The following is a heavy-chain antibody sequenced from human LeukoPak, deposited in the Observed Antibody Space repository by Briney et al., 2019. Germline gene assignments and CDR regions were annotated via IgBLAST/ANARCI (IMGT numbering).Heavy chain of an antibody. Sequence: GGSLRLSCTASGFTFSGAWMTWVRQAPGKGLEWVANIREDGTEKNYVDSVKGRFTISRDNAKNSLFLQMSNLRDDDTAIYYCARTRITIFGVVINHAFDIWGQGTMVTVSS. J-gene: IGHJ3*02. V-gene: IGHV3-7*01. CDR3: ARTRITIFGVVINHAFDI. CDR1: GFTFSGAW. D-gene: IGHD3-3*01. CDR2: IREDGTEK.